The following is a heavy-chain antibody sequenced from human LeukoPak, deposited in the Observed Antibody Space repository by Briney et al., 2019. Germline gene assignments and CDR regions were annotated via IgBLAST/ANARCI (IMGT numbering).Heavy chain of an antibody. D-gene: IGHD2-2*01. Sequence: SETLSLTCTVSGGSISSGGYSWSWIRQPPGKGLEWIGYIYHSGSTYYNPSLKSRVTISVDRSKNQFSLKLSSVTAADTAVYYCARVHCSSTSCYPYYFDYWGQEPWSPSPQ. CDR3: ARVHCSSTSCYPYYFDY. CDR2: IYHSGST. J-gene: IGHJ4*01. CDR1: GGSISSGGYS. V-gene: IGHV4-30-2*01.